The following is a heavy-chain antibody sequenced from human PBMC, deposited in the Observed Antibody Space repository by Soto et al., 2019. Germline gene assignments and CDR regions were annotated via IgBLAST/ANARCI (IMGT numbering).Heavy chain of an antibody. J-gene: IGHJ6*02. Sequence: ASVKVSCKASGYTFTSYGISWVRQAPGQGLEWMGWISAYNGNTNYAQKLQGRVTMTTDTSTSTAYMELRSLRSDDTAVYYCSRDMVRGVTRYGMDVWGQGTTVTVSS. D-gene: IGHD3-10*01. V-gene: IGHV1-18*01. CDR3: SRDMVRGVTRYGMDV. CDR2: ISAYNGNT. CDR1: GYTFTSYG.